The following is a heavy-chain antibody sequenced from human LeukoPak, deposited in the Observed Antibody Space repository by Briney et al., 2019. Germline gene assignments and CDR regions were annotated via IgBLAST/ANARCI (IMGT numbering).Heavy chain of an antibody. Sequence: PGGSLRLSCAASGFTFSSYSMNWVRQAQGKGLELVSYISSSGSTICYADSVKGRFTISRDKAKNSMYLQMNSLRAEDTAVDYCARAPAYDLESGYCPRPFDYWGQGTLVTVSS. V-gene: IGHV3-48*01. CDR1: GFTFSSYS. J-gene: IGHJ4*02. CDR2: ISSSGSTI. D-gene: IGHD3-3*01. CDR3: ARAPAYDLESGYCPRPFDY.